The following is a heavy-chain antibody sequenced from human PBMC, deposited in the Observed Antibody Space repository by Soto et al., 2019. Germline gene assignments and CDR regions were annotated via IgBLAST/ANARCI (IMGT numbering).Heavy chain of an antibody. CDR3: ARDRRRYGDYPFDY. Sequence: GGSLRLSCAASGFTFSSYAMHWVRQARGKGLEWVAVISYDGSNKYYADSVKGRFTISRDNSKNTLYLQMNSLRAEDTAVYYCARDRRRYGDYPFDYWGQGTLVTVSS. CDR2: ISYDGSNK. D-gene: IGHD4-17*01. V-gene: IGHV3-30-3*01. CDR1: GFTFSSYA. J-gene: IGHJ4*02.